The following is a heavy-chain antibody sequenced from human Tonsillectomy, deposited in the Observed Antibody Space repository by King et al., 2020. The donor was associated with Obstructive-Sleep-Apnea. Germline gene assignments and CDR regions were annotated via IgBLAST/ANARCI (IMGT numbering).Heavy chain of an antibody. CDR2: IKSKTDGGTT. Sequence: VQLVESGGGLVKPGGSLRLSCAASGFTFSNAWMSWVRQAPGKGLEWVGRIKSKTDGGTTDYAAPVKGIFTISRADSKNTLYLQMNSLKTEDTAVYYCTTLEVAGRYWYFDLWGRGTLVTVSS. V-gene: IGHV3-15*01. J-gene: IGHJ2*01. CDR1: GFTFSNAW. CDR3: TTLEVAGRYWYFDL. D-gene: IGHD6-19*01.